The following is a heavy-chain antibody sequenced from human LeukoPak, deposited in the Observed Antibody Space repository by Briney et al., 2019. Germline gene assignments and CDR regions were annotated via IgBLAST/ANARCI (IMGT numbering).Heavy chain of an antibody. CDR3: ARGTVPGTTYYYYYYMDV. Sequence: GGSLRLSCAAPGFTFDNYGMHWVRQAPGKGLEWVAFIRSDGGIKYYADSVKGRFTISRDNSKNTLYLQVNSLRAEDTAVYYCARGTVPGTTYYYYYYMDVWGKGTTVTVSS. V-gene: IGHV3-30*02. D-gene: IGHD1-7*01. CDR1: GFTFDNYG. J-gene: IGHJ6*03. CDR2: IRSDGGIK.